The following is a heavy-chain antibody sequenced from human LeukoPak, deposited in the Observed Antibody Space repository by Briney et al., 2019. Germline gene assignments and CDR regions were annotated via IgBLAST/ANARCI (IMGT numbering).Heavy chain of an antibody. V-gene: IGHV3-53*04. Sequence: GGSLRLSCAASGFTVSSNYMSWVRQAPGKGLEWVSVIYSGGSTYYADSVKGRFTISRHNSKNTLYLQMNSLRAEDTAVYYCARGTSDGYNLYGPVYYGMDVWGQGTTVTVSS. CDR1: GFTVSSNY. CDR3: ARGTSDGYNLYGPVYYGMDV. CDR2: IYSGGST. J-gene: IGHJ6*02. D-gene: IGHD5-24*01.